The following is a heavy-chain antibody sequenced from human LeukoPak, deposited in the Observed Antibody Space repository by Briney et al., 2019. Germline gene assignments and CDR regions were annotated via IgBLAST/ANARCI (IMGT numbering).Heavy chain of an antibody. CDR1: GYTFTGYY. CDR3: ARLTRLSYGDYVEYFQH. V-gene: IGHV1-2*02. CDR2: INPNSGGT. Sequence: ASVKVSCKASGYTFTGYYMHWVRQAPGQGLEWMGWINPNSGGTNYAQKFQGRVTMTRDTSISTAYMELSRLRSDDTAVYYCARLTRLSYGDYVEYFQHWGQGTLVTVSS. D-gene: IGHD4-17*01. J-gene: IGHJ1*01.